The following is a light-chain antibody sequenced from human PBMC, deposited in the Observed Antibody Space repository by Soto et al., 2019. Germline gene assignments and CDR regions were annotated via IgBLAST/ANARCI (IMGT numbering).Light chain of an antibody. J-gene: IGKJ2*01. CDR1: LNIGTY. CDR2: AAS. V-gene: IGKV1-39*01. CDR3: QQSYSTPPYT. Sequence: DIQMAQSPSSLSASVGDRVSITRRASLNIGTYLNWYQQKPGKAPKLLIYAASSLQSGVPSRFSGSGSGTDFTLTISSLQPEDFATYYCQQSYSTPPYTFGQGTKLEIK.